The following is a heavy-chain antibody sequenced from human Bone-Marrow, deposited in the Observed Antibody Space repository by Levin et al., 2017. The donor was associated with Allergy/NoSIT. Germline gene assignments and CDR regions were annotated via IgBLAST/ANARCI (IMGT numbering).Heavy chain of an antibody. J-gene: IGHJ4*02. CDR3: ARWPRGLKWGIDS. Sequence: GESLKISCKASAYRFTNYWIGWVRQMPGRGLEWMGIIYLGDSDTRYSPSFQGQVTISVDKSITTAYLQWSSLKASDSAMYYCARWPRGLKWGIDSWGQGTLVTVHS. V-gene: IGHV5-51*01. D-gene: IGHD1-26*01. CDR1: AYRFTNYW. CDR2: IYLGDSDT.